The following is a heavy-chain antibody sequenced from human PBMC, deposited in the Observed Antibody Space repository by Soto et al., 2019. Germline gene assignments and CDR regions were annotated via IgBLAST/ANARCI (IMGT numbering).Heavy chain of an antibody. V-gene: IGHV3-9*01. Sequence: SLRLSFTASGFTFDDYAMHWVRQAPGKGLEWVSGISWNSGSIGYADSVKGRFTISRDNAKNSLYLQMDSLRAEDTALYYCAKAELRGSFDYWGQGTLVTVYS. J-gene: IGHJ4*02. D-gene: IGHD3-10*01. CDR1: GFTFDDYA. CDR3: AKAELRGSFDY. CDR2: ISWNSGSI.